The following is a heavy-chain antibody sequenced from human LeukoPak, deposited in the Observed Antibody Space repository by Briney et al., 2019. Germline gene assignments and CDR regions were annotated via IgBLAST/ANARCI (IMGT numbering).Heavy chain of an antibody. J-gene: IGHJ4*02. CDR3: ARESGEQLTVDY. Sequence: SETLSLTCTVSGGSISSYYWSWIRQPPGKGLEWIGYIYYSGSTNYNPSLKSRVTISVDTSKNQFSLKLSSVTAADTAVYYCARESGEQLTVDYWGLGTLVTVSS. CDR1: GGSISSYY. CDR2: IYYSGST. D-gene: IGHD6-13*01. V-gene: IGHV4-59*08.